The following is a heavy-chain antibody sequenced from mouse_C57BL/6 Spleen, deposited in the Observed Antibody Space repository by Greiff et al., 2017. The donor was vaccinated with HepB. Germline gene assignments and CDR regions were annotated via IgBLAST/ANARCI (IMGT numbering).Heavy chain of an antibody. J-gene: IGHJ3*01. Sequence: QVQLKESGAELVRPGTSVKLSCKASGYTFTSYWMHWVKQRPGQGLEWIGVIDPSDSYTNYNQKFKGKATLTVDTSSSTAYMQLSSLTSEDSAVYYCARSSSGPWFAYWGQGTLVTVSA. CDR2: IDPSDSYT. CDR3: ARSSSGPWFAY. V-gene: IGHV1-59*01. CDR1: GYTFTSYW. D-gene: IGHD3-2*02.